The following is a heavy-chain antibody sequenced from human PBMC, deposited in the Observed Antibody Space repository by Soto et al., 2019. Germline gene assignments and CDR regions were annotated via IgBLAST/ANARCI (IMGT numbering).Heavy chain of an antibody. CDR3: AKTDIAAGTGDAFEI. V-gene: IGHV1-18*01. CDR1: GYTFTSYG. J-gene: IGHJ3*02. D-gene: IGHD6-13*01. CDR2: ISAYNGNT. Sequence: QVQLVQSGAEVKKPGASVKVSCKASGYTFTSYGISWVRQAPGQGLEWMGWISAYNGNTNYAQKLQGRVTMTTDTPRGKSCRKGRSRRSDDTAVYYWAKTDIAAGTGDAFEIRAQGTMVTVSS.